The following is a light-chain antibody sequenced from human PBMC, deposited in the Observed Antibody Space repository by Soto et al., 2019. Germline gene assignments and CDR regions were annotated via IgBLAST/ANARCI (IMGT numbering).Light chain of an antibody. CDR2: DAS. J-gene: IGKJ4*01. CDR3: QQYYNLIT. V-gene: IGKV3D-20*01. Sequence: EIVLTQSPATLSLSPGERATLSCGASQSVTNNYLAWYQQKPGLAPKLLIYDASNRATAIPDRFSGSGSGTDFTLTISRLEPEDFAVYYCQQYYNLITFGGGTKVDIK. CDR1: QSVTNNY.